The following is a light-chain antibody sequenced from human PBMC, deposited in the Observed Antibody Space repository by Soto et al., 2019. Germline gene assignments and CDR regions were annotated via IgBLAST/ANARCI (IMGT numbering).Light chain of an antibody. Sequence: DIQMTQSPSSLSASVGDRVTITCRASQSISSYLNWYQQKPGKAPKLLIYAASSLQSGFPSRFSGSGAGTDFTLTIRSLQPEDFATYYCQQSYSTPLTFGGGTKVDIK. J-gene: IGKJ4*01. CDR1: QSISSY. V-gene: IGKV1-39*01. CDR3: QQSYSTPLT. CDR2: AAS.